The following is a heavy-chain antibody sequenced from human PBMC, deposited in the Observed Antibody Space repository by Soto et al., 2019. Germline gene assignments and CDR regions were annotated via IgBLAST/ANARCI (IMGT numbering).Heavy chain of an antibody. V-gene: IGHV3-21*04. CDR3: AKSAIAELCWFDP. Sequence: LRLSCAASGFTFSSYSMNWVRQAPGKGLEWVSSISSSSSYIYYADSVKGQFTISRDNSKNTLYPQMNSLRAEDTAVYYCAKSAIAELCWFDPWGQGTLVTVSS. D-gene: IGHD2-21*01. CDR2: ISSSSSYI. J-gene: IGHJ5*02. CDR1: GFTFSSYS.